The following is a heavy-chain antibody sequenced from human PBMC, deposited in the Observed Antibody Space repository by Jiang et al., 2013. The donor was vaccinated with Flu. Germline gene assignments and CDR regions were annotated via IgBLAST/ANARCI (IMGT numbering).Heavy chain of an antibody. CDR2: INHSGST. J-gene: IGHJ4*02. Sequence: LLKPSETLSLTCAVYGGSFSGYYWSWIRQPPGKGLEWIGEINHSGSTNYNPSLKSRVTISVDTSKNQFSLKLSSVTAADTAVYYCARGGDGIAVAYYYFDYWGQGTLVTVSS. CDR1: GGSFSGYY. CDR3: ARGGDGIAVAYYYFDY. V-gene: IGHV4-34*01. D-gene: IGHD6-19*01.